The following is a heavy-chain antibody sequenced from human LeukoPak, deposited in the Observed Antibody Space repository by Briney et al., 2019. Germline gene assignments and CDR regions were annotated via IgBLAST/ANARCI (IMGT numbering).Heavy chain of an antibody. J-gene: IGHJ4*02. Sequence: PGGSLRLSCAASGFTFSDYYMSWIRQAPGKGLEWVSYISSSGSTINYADSVKGRFTISRDNAKNSLYLQMNSLRAEDTAVYYCARQTGNWNNYYFDYWGQGTLVTVSS. CDR3: ARQTGNWNNYYFDY. V-gene: IGHV3-11*01. CDR2: ISSSGSTI. D-gene: IGHD1/OR15-1a*01. CDR1: GFTFSDYY.